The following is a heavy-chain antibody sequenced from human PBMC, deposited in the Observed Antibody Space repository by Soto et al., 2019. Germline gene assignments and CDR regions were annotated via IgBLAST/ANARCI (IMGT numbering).Heavy chain of an antibody. CDR1: GYTFTSYG. CDR2: ISAYNGNT. Sequence: ASVKVSCKASGYTFTSYGISWVRQAPGQGLEWMGWISAYNGNTNYAQKLQGRVTMTTDTSTSTAYMELRSLRSDDTAVYYWARVAQQLVLANFAYWAQGTLVTVYS. CDR3: ARVAQQLVLANFAY. D-gene: IGHD6-6*01. V-gene: IGHV1-18*04. J-gene: IGHJ4*02.